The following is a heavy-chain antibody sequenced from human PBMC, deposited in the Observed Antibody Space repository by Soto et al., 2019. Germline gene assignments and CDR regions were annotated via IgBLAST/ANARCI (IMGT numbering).Heavy chain of an antibody. Sequence: GSLRLSCAASGFTFSSYAMSWVRQAPGKGLEWVSAISGSGGSTYYADSVKGRFTISRDNSKNTLYLQMNSLRAEDTAVYYCATSPVYCSSTSCYDYWGQGTLVTVSS. J-gene: IGHJ4*02. CDR3: ATSPVYCSSTSCYDY. V-gene: IGHV3-23*01. CDR1: GFTFSSYA. CDR2: ISGSGGST. D-gene: IGHD2-2*01.